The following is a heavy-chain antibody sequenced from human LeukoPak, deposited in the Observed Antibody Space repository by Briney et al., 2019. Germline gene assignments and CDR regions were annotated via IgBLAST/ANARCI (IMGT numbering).Heavy chain of an antibody. J-gene: IGHJ4*02. CDR3: AKVKRSGMIQLWKPYFDY. D-gene: IGHD5-18*01. CDR1: GFTVSSNY. V-gene: IGHV3-66*01. CDR2: IYSGGST. Sequence: GGSLRLSCAASGFTVSSNYMSWVRQAPGKGLEWVSVIYSGGSTYYADSVKGRFTISRDNSKNTLYLQMNSLRAEDTAVYYCAKVKRSGMIQLWKPYFDYWGQGTLVTVSS.